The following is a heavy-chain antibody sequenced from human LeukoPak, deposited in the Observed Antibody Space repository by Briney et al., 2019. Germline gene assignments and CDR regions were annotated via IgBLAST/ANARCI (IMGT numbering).Heavy chain of an antibody. CDR1: GFTFSNYA. D-gene: IGHD3-3*01. CDR2: ISNSGGST. J-gene: IGHJ4*02. CDR3: AKGGGVIILPIDF. V-gene: IGHV3-23*01. Sequence: PGGSLRLSCAASGFTFSNYAMSWVRQAPGKGLEWVSGISNSGGSTYYADSMKGRFTISRDNSKNTLYLQMNRLRAEDTAVYYCAKGGGVIILPIDFWGQGTLVTVSS.